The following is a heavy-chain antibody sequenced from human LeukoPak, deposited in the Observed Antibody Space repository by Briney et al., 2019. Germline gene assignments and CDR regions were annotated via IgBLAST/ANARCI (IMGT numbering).Heavy chain of an antibody. CDR1: GFTFSSYD. CDR3: ARDERYSLDY. Sequence: PGGSLRLSCAASGFTFSSYDMHWVRQATGKGLEWVSGIGTVGDTYYPGSVKGRFTISRENAKNSLYLQMNSLRAEDTAVYYCARDERYSLDYWGQGTLVTVSS. J-gene: IGHJ4*02. V-gene: IGHV3-13*01. CDR2: IGTVGDT. D-gene: IGHD2-15*01.